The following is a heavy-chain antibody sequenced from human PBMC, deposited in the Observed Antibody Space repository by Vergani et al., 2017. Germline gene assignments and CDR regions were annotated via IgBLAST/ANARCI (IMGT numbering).Heavy chain of an antibody. J-gene: IGHJ4*02. CDR1: GGTFSSYA. CDR2: IIPIFGTA. CDR3: ARDPAVVVVAATDSLFDY. V-gene: IGHV1-69*18. Sequence: QVQLVQSGAEVKKPGSSVKVSCKASGGTFSSYAISWVRQAPGQGLEWMGRIIPIFGTANYAQKFQGRVTITADESTSTAYMELSSLRSEDTAVYCCARDPAVVVVAATDSLFDYWGQGTLVTVSS. D-gene: IGHD2-15*01.